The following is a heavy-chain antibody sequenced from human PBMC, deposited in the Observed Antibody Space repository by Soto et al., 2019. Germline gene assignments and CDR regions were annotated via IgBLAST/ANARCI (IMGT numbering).Heavy chain of an antibody. CDR3: EAAAIPVAGRHPDF. J-gene: IGHJ4*02. CDR2: INPNNGVT. CDR1: GYMFTGFY. D-gene: IGHD6-19*01. Sequence: ASVKFSCKDSGYMFTGFYLHWVRQAPGQGLEWMGWINPNNGVTTYAKNFQGRVTMTRDSSISTAYMELSSLRPHDTAVYFCEAAAIPVAGRHPDFWGQGTVVTVYS. V-gene: IGHV1-2*02.